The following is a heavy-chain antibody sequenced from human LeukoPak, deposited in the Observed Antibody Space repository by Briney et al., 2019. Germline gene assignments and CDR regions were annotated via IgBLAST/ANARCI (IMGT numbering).Heavy chain of an antibody. CDR3: ARKQLDRRGPFDY. CDR1: GGSFSGYY. CDR2: INHSGST. D-gene: IGHD1-1*01. Sequence: SETLSLTCAVYGGSFSGYYWSWIRQPPGKGLEWIGEINHSGSTNYNPSLKSRVTISVDTSKNQFSLKLSSVTAADTAVYYCARKQLDRRGPFDYWGQGTLVTVSS. V-gene: IGHV4-34*01. J-gene: IGHJ4*02.